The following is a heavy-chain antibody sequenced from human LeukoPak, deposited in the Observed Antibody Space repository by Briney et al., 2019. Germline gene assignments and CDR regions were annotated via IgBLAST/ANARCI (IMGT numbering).Heavy chain of an antibody. D-gene: IGHD6-13*01. V-gene: IGHV1-2*04. Sequence: ASVKVSCKASGYTFTGYYMHWVRQGPGQGLEWMGWINPNSGGTNYAQKFQGWVTMTRDTSISTAYMELSSLKSDDTAVYYCVRDRIASAGTGGWGQGTLVTVSS. CDR1: GYTFTGYY. CDR2: INPNSGGT. CDR3: VRDRIASAGTGG. J-gene: IGHJ4*02.